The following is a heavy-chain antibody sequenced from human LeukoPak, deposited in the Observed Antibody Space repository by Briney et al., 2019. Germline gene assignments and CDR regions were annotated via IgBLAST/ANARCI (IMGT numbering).Heavy chain of an antibody. V-gene: IGHV4-34*01. CDR1: GGSFSGYY. CDR3: ARHWSLYYDFWSGYYTEGYYFDY. J-gene: IGHJ4*02. CDR2: INHSGST. Sequence: SETLSLTCAVSGGSFSGYYWSWIRQPPGKGLEWIGEINHSGSTNYNPSLKSRVTISVDTSKNQFSLKLSSVTAADTAVYYCARHWSLYYDFWSGYYTEGYYFDYWGRGTLVTVSS. D-gene: IGHD3-3*01.